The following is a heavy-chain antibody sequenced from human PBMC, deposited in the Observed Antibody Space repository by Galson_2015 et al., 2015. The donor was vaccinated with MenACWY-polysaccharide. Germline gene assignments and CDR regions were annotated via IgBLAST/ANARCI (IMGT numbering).Heavy chain of an antibody. D-gene: IGHD6-13*01. CDR1: GFTFTNYA. V-gene: IGHV3-23*01. Sequence: SLRLSCAASGFTFTNYAMSWVRQTPGEGLEWVSAITVSGDNTYYADSVKGRFAISRDNSKNTLSLQMNSLRTEDTAVYYCAKGLRGPAAGTDYFDYWGQGTQVTVSS. CDR2: ITVSGDNT. J-gene: IGHJ4*02. CDR3: AKGLRGPAAGTDYFDY.